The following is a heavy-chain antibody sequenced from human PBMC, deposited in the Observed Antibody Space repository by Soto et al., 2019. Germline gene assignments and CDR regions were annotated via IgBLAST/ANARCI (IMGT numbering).Heavy chain of an antibody. CDR2: ISASSTTV. CDR3: ARIYRRDGNEYAEY. J-gene: IGHJ4*02. Sequence: EVQLVESGGGLVQPGESLRLSCAASGFTFSSFNMHWVRQAPGKGLEWVSYISASSTTVYYADSVKGRFTISRDNAKNALYLQMNSLRNEETAVYYCARIYRRDGNEYAEYWGQGTLVTVSS. V-gene: IGHV3-48*02. D-gene: IGHD3-16*02. CDR1: GFTFSSFN.